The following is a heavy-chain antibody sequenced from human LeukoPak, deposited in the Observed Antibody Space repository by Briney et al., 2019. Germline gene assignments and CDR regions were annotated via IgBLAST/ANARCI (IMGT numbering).Heavy chain of an antibody. D-gene: IGHD3-22*01. CDR1: GGTFSSYA. CDR2: IIPILGIA. J-gene: IGHJ3*02. Sequence: SVKVSCKASGGTFSSYAISWVRQAPGQGLEWMGRIIPILGIANYAQKFQGRVTITADKSTSTAYMELSSLRSEDTAVYYCARVGYYDSSGYATSDAFDIWGQGTMVTVSS. V-gene: IGHV1-69*04. CDR3: ARVGYYDSSGYATSDAFDI.